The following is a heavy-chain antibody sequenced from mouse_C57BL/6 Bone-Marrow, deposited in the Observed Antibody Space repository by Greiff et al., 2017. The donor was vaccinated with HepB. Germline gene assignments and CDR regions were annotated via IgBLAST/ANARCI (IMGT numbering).Heavy chain of an antibody. Sequence: QVQLQQPGAELVRPGSSVKLSCKASGYTFTSYWMHWVKQRPIQGLEWIGNIDPSDSETHYNQKFKDKATLTVDKSSSTAYMQLSSLTSEDSAVYYCASDYYGSTMDYWGQGTSVTGSS. D-gene: IGHD1-1*01. J-gene: IGHJ4*01. CDR3: ASDYYGSTMDY. CDR2: IDPSDSET. CDR1: GYTFTSYW. V-gene: IGHV1-52*01.